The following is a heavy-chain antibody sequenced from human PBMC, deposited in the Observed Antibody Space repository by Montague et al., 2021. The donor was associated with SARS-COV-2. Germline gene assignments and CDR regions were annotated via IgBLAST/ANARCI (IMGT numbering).Heavy chain of an antibody. CDR1: GGSISSGSYY. D-gene: IGHD3-22*01. V-gene: IGHV4-61*02. Sequence: TLSLTCTVSGGSISSGSYYWSWLRQPAGKGLEWIGRIYTSGSTNYNPSLKSRVTISVDTSKNQFSLKLSPVTAADTAVYYCARVPPYYYDSSGYYSGAFDIWGQGTMVTVSS. CDR2: IYTSGST. J-gene: IGHJ3*02. CDR3: ARVPPYYYDSSGYYSGAFDI.